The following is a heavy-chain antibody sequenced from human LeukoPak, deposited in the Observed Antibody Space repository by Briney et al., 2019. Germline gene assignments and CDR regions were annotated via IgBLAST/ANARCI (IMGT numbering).Heavy chain of an antibody. CDR3: ARVLVRQMATIQEMPEDAFDI. CDR1: GYTFTSYY. D-gene: IGHD5-24*01. V-gene: IGHV1-46*01. J-gene: IGHJ3*02. CDR2: INPSGGST. Sequence: GASVKVSCKASGYTFTSYYIHWVRQAPGQGLEWMGIINPSGGSTSYAQRFQGRVTMTRDTSTSTVYMELSSLRSENTAVYYCARVLVRQMATIQEMPEDAFDIWGQGTMVTVSS.